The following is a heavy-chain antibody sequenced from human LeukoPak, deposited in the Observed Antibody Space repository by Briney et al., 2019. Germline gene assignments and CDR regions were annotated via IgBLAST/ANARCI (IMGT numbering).Heavy chain of an antibody. V-gene: IGHV4-34*01. D-gene: IGHD3-22*01. J-gene: IGHJ3*02. Sequence: SETLSLTCAVYGGSFSGYYWSWIRQPPGKGLEWIGEINHSGSTNYNPSLKSRVTISVDTSKNQFSLKLSSVTAADTAVYYCARGQRDHYDSSCYYYIPLAFDIWGQGTMVTVSS. CDR2: INHSGST. CDR3: ARGQRDHYDSSCYYYIPLAFDI. CDR1: GGSFSGYY.